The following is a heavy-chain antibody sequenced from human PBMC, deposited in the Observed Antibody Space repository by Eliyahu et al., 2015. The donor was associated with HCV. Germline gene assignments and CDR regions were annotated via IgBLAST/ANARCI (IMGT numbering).Heavy chain of an antibody. CDR3: ARNLIYDYVWGSYRSIRQHSLDY. D-gene: IGHD3-16*02. Sequence: QVTLKESGPVLVKPTETLTLTCTVSGFSLSNARMGVSWIRQPPGKALEWLAHIFSNDEKSYSTSLKSRLTISKDTSKSQVVLTMTNMDPVDTATYYCARNLIYDYVWGSYRSIRQHSLDYWGQGTLVTVSS. CDR2: IFSNDEK. V-gene: IGHV2-26*01. CDR1: GFSLSNARMG. J-gene: IGHJ4*02.